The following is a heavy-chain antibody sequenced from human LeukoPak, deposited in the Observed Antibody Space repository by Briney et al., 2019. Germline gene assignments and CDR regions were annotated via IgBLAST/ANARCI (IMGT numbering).Heavy chain of an antibody. D-gene: IGHD3/OR15-3a*01. V-gene: IGHV3-74*01. CDR2: INSDGSST. J-gene: IGHJ3*02. CDR3: VLDLFSSFAFDI. CDR1: GFTFSRYW. Sequence: GGSLTLSCAASGFTFSRYWMHWVRQAPGKGLLWVSRINSDGSSTYYADSVKGRFTTSRDNAKNALHLQMNSLTAEDTAVYYCVLDLFSSFAFDIWGQGTMLTLSS.